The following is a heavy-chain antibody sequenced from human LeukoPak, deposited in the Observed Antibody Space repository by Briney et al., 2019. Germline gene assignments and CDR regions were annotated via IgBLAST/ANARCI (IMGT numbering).Heavy chain of an antibody. V-gene: IGHV3-23*01. Sequence: GGSLRLSCAASGFTFSSYAMSWVRQAPGKGLEWVSAICSNDNNTYYANSVKGRFTISRDNSKNTLSLQLNSLRAEDTAVYYCAKGTSSSCCSAPNYWGQGTLVTVSS. J-gene: IGHJ4*02. D-gene: IGHD2-2*01. CDR2: ICSNDNNT. CDR3: AKGTSSSCCSAPNY. CDR1: GFTFSSYA.